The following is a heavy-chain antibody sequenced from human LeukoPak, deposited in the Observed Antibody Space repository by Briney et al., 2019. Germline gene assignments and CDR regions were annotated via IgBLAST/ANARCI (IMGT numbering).Heavy chain of an antibody. D-gene: IGHD3-3*01. Sequence: SETLSLTCAVYGGSFSGYYWSWIRQPPGKGLEWIGEINHSGSTNYNPSLKSRVTISVDTSKNQFSLKLSSVTAADTAVYYCARARFWRADAFDIWGQGTMVTVSS. J-gene: IGHJ3*02. CDR2: INHSGST. CDR3: ARARFWRADAFDI. V-gene: IGHV4-34*01. CDR1: GGSFSGYY.